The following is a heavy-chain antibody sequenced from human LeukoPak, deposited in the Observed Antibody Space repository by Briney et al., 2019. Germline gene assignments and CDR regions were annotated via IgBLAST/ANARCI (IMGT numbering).Heavy chain of an antibody. Sequence: GGSLRLSCAASRFTFSSYGMHWVRQAPGKGLEWVAYIQYDGSNEQYADSVKGRFSISRDSSKNILYLQMNSLRAEDTAVYYCANPPTVTKIRFDSWGQGTLVTVSS. D-gene: IGHD4-17*01. CDR1: RFTFSSYG. V-gene: IGHV3-30*02. CDR2: IQYDGSNE. CDR3: ANPPTVTKIRFDS. J-gene: IGHJ5*01.